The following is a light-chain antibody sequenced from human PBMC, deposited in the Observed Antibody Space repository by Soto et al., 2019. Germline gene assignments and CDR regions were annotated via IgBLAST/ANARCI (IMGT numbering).Light chain of an antibody. Sequence: DIQMTQSPSSLSASVGDTVTITCRASQGIIDYLAWYQQRPGKVPKLLIYAASTLKTGVPPRFSGSGAGTDFTLTISTPQPEDVATYYCQKYDTAPQTFGQGTRVEIK. CDR1: QGIIDY. CDR3: QKYDTAPQT. J-gene: IGKJ1*01. CDR2: AAS. V-gene: IGKV1-27*01.